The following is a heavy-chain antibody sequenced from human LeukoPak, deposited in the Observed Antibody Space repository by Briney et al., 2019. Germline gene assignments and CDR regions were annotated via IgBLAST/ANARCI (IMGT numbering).Heavy chain of an antibody. D-gene: IGHD4-17*01. V-gene: IGHV3-11*01. CDR2: ITSSGNTI. CDR3: AREKLYGDPEWTIDY. Sequence: GGSLRLSCAASGFAFSDYYMSWIRQAPGKGLEWLSYITSSGNTIFYADSVKGRFTISRDNAKNSLYLQMNSLRAEDTAIYYCAREKLYGDPEWTIDYWGQGTLVTVSS. J-gene: IGHJ4*02. CDR1: GFAFSDYY.